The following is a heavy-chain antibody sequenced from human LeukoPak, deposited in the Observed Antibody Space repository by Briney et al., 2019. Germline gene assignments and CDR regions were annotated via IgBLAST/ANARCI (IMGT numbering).Heavy chain of an antibody. D-gene: IGHD6-19*01. J-gene: IGHJ4*02. CDR2: INPNSGGT. CDR1: GYTFTGYY. V-gene: IGHV1-2*02. CDR3: ARDAHRIAVAGTCDY. Sequence: ASVKVSCKASGYTFTGYYMHWVRQAPGQGLEWMGWINPNSGGTNYAQKFQGRVTMTRDTSTSTAYMELSRLRSDDTAVYYCARDAHRIAVAGTCDYWGQGTLVTVSS.